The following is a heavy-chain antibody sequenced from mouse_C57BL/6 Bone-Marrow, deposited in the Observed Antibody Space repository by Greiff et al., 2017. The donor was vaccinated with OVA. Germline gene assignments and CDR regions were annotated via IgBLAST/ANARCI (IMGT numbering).Heavy chain of an antibody. CDR3: ARGITTVAYWYFDV. CDR2: IFPGSGST. V-gene: IGHV1-75*01. CDR1: GYTFTDYY. D-gene: IGHD1-1*01. Sequence: VKLQESGPELVKPGASVKISCKASGYTFTDYYINWVKQRPGQGLEWIGWIFPGSGSTYYNEKFKGKATLTVDKSSSTAYMLLSSLTSEDSAVYFCARGITTVAYWYFDVWGTGTTVTVSS. J-gene: IGHJ1*03.